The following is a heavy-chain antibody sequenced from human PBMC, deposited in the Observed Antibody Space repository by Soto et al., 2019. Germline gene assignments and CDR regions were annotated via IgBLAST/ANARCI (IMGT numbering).Heavy chain of an antibody. Sequence: GGSLRVSCAASGFTFSSYAMSWGRQAPWKGLEWVSAISGSGGSTYYADSVKGRFTISRDNSKNTLYLQMNSLRAEDTAVYYCAKDQVTMIVVVPPPDYSGQGTLVTVSS. J-gene: IGHJ4*02. CDR1: GFTFSSYA. V-gene: IGHV3-23*01. CDR3: AKDQVTMIVVVPPPDY. D-gene: IGHD3-22*01. CDR2: ISGSGGST.